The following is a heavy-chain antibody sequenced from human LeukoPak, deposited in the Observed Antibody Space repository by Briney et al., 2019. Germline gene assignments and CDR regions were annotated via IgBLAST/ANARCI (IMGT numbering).Heavy chain of an antibody. V-gene: IGHV3-9*01. CDR3: AKDIRFLEWEGYYGMDV. Sequence: GGSLRLSCAASGFTFDDYAMHWVRQAPGKGLEWVSGISWNSGSIGYADSVKGRFTISRDNAKNSLYLQTNSLRTEDTALYYCAKDIRFLEWEGYYGMDVWGQGTTVTVSS. J-gene: IGHJ6*02. CDR2: ISWNSGSI. D-gene: IGHD3-3*01. CDR1: GFTFDDYA.